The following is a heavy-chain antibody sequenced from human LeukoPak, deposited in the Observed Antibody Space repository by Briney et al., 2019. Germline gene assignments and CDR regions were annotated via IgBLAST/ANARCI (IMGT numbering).Heavy chain of an antibody. Sequence: PSGTLSLTCGVSGGSLINTNWWTWVRQPPGKGLEWIGEVHLDGRTNYNPSLESRLTTSVDVSENQVSLKLTSVTAADTAVYYCAREGGFYRPLDYSGQGTLVTVSS. D-gene: IGHD3-3*01. CDR2: VHLDGRT. CDR1: GGSLINTNW. V-gene: IGHV4-4*02. CDR3: AREGGFYRPLDY. J-gene: IGHJ4*02.